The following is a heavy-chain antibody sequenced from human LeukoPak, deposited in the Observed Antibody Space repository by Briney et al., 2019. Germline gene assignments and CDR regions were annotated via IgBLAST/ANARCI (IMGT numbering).Heavy chain of an antibody. CDR3: ARAGCSSTRCSWSYFDY. CDR1: GYTFTGYY. D-gene: IGHD2-2*01. V-gene: IGHV1-2*02. CDR2: INPNSGGT. J-gene: IGHJ4*02. Sequence: ASVKVSCKASGYTFTGYYMHWGRQAPGQGLEWMVWINPNSGGTNYAQKFQGRVTMTRDTSISTAYMELSRLRSDDTAVYYCARAGCSSTRCSWSYFDYWGQGTLVTVSS.